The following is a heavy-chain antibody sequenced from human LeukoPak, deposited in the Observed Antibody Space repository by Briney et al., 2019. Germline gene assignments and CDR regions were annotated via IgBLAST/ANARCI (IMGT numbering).Heavy chain of an antibody. D-gene: IGHD4-17*01. Sequence: EASVKVSCKASGGIFSSYAISWVRQAPGQGLEWMGGIIPIFGTANYAQKFQGRVTITADESTSTAYMELSSLRFEDTAVYYCARGPPGTDGDYGVGDCWGQGTLVTVSS. J-gene: IGHJ4*02. V-gene: IGHV1-69*01. CDR2: IIPIFGTA. CDR1: GGIFSSYA. CDR3: ARGPPGTDGDYGVGDC.